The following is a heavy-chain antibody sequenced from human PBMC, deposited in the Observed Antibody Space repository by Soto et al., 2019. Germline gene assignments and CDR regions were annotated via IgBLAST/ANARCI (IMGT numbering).Heavy chain of an antibody. V-gene: IGHV1-8*01. CDR2: MNPYTGKA. Sequence: QVQLVQSGAEVKKPGASVKVSCKASGYTFTTYDINWVRQAPGQGLEWMGWMNPYTGKAGYAQKSQGRVTMTRDNSISTAYMELSGLRSEDTAVYYCARGKVRSGPNYFDYWGQGTLVTVSS. CDR1: GYTFTTYD. CDR3: ARGKVRSGPNYFDY. J-gene: IGHJ4*02.